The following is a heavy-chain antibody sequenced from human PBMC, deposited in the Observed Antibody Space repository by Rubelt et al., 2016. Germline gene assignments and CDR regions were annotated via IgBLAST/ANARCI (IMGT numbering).Heavy chain of an antibody. Sequence: QLQLQESGPGLVKPSETLSLTCTVSGGSISSSSYYWGWIRQPPGKGLEWIGSIYYSGSTYYNPSLKSRVTISVDTSKNQFSLKLSSGTAADTAVYYCARHRRSIAARPNWFDPWGQGTLVTVSS. D-gene: IGHD6-6*01. CDR2: IYYSGST. V-gene: IGHV4-39*01. J-gene: IGHJ5*02. CDR3: ARHRRSIAARPNWFDP. CDR1: GGSISSSSYY.